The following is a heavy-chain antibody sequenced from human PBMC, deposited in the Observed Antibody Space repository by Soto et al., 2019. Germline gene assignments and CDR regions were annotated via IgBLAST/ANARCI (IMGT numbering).Heavy chain of an antibody. V-gene: IGHV4-34*01. CDR3: ASILRYL. J-gene: IGHJ4*02. Sequence: QVQLQQWGAGLLKPSETLSLSCAVYGGSFSGYYWSWIRQPPGKGLEWIGEINHSGSTNYNPSLKGRVTLSVDTSKNQFSVRLSSVSAADTAVYYCASILRYLWGQGTLVTVSS. D-gene: IGHD3-16*01. CDR2: INHSGST. CDR1: GGSFSGYY.